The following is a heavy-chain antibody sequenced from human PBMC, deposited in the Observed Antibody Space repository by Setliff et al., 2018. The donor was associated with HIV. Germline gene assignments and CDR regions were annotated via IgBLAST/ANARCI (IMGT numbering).Heavy chain of an antibody. CDR1: GGTFSSYV. CDR3: ALPYCSGGNCWSSASLPPAGWFDP. Sequence: ASVKVSCKASGGTFSSYVISWVRQAPGQGPEWMGGIIPMYGVTNYAQKFQGRVTITTDESTSTAYMELSSLGSEDTAVYYCALPYCSGGNCWSSASLPPAGWFDPWGQGTLVTVSS. D-gene: IGHD2-15*01. V-gene: IGHV1-69*05. CDR2: IIPMYGVT. J-gene: IGHJ5*02.